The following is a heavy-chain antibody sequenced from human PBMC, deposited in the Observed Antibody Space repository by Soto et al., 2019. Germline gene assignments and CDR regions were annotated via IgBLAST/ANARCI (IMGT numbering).Heavy chain of an antibody. Sequence: GESLKISCKGSGYSFTTYWIGWVRQMPGKRLEWMGIIYPGDSDTRYSPSFQGQVTISADKSISTAYLQWSSLKASDTAMYYCATIPADDFDICRQGTMVTGSS. CDR3: ATIPADDFDI. CDR1: GYSFTTYW. J-gene: IGHJ3*02. V-gene: IGHV5-51*01. CDR2: IYPGDSDT.